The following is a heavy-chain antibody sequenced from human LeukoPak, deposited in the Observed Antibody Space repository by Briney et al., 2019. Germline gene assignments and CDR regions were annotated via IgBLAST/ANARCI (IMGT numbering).Heavy chain of an antibody. CDR2: INHSGST. J-gene: IGHJ5*02. D-gene: IGHD3-10*01. CDR1: GGSFSGYY. V-gene: IGHV4-34*01. CDR3: ARGRSYGSGRYWFDP. Sequence: SETLSLTCAVYGGSFSGYYWSRIRQPPGKGLEWIGEINHSGSTNYNPSLKSRVTISVDTSKDQFSLRLSSVTAADTAMYYCARGRSYGSGRYWFDPWGQGTLVTVSS.